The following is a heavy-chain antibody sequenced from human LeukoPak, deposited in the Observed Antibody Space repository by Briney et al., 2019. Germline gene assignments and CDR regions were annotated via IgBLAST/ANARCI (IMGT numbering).Heavy chain of an antibody. CDR1: GGTFSSYT. V-gene: IGHV1-8*02. CDR3: ARERGRIRSSFDY. CDR2: MNPNSGNT. Sequence: ASVKVSCKASGGTFSSYTISWVRQAPGQGLEWMGWMNPNSGNTGYAQKFQGRVTMTRNTSISTAYMELSSLRSEDTAVYYCARERGRIRSSFDYWGQGTLVTVSS. J-gene: IGHJ4*02.